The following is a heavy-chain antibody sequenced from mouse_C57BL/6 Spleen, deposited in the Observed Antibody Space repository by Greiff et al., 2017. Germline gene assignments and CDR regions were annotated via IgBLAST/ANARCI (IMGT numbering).Heavy chain of an antibody. CDR3: ARHGGSSPSYWYFDV. CDR1: GFTFSSYG. Sequence: DVMLVESGGDLVKPGGSLKLSCAASGFTFSSYGMSWVRQTPDKRLEWVATISSGGSYTYYPDSVKGRFTISRDNAKNTLYLQMSSLKSEDTAMYYCARHGGSSPSYWYFDVWGTGTTVTVSS. D-gene: IGHD1-1*01. CDR2: ISSGGSYT. V-gene: IGHV5-6*02. J-gene: IGHJ1*03.